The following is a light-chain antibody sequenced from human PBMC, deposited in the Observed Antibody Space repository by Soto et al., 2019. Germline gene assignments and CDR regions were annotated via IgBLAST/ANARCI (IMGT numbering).Light chain of an antibody. CDR3: QQRSNWPPVT. Sequence: EIVLTQSPATLSLSPGERATLSCRASQSVSSYLAWYQQKPGQAPRLLIYDASNRATGTPARFSGSGSGTDFTLTISSLEPEDFAVYYCQQRSNWPPVTFGQGTKVDIK. CDR1: QSVSSY. J-gene: IGKJ1*01. CDR2: DAS. V-gene: IGKV3-11*01.